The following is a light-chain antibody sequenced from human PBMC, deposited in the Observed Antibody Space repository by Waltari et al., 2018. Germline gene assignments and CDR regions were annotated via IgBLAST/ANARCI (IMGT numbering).Light chain of an antibody. CDR2: QVS. CDR1: GRDIGAYDY. CDR3: SSYSTSTYPI. V-gene: IGLV2-14*01. J-gene: IGLJ2*01. Sequence: QSALTQPASVSASLGQSITISCTGTGRDIGAYDYVTWYQQHPRQAPKLIIFQVSKRPSGVSDRFSASKSGMTASLSISGLRTDDEAIYYCSSYSTSTYPIFGGGTKVTVL.